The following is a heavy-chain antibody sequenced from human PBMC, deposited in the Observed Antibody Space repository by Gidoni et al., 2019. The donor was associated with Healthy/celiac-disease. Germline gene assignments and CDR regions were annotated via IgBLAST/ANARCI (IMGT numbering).Heavy chain of an antibody. Sequence: QVQLVQSGAEVKKPVSSVKVSCKASGGTFSSYAISWVRQAPGQGLEWMGGIIPIFGTANYAQKFQGRDTITADESTSTAYMELSSLRSEDTAVYYCAREGATVVTPGYFDLWGRGTLVTVSS. J-gene: IGHJ2*01. CDR3: AREGATVVTPGYFDL. V-gene: IGHV1-69*01. D-gene: IGHD4-17*01. CDR2: IIPIFGTA. CDR1: GGTFSSYA.